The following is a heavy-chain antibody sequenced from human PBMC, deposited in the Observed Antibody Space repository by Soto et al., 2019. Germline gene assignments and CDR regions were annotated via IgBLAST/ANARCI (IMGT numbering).Heavy chain of an antibody. CDR1: GFTFSDFW. CDR3: AREFSRALDY. Sequence: GGSLRLSCAASGFTFSDFWMTWVRQAPGKGLVWVAHINSDGNQKNYADSVKGRFTISRDNANNTLYLQMNSLRAEDTAVYYCAREFSRALDYWGQGTLVTVSS. V-gene: IGHV3-74*01. CDR2: INSDGNQK. J-gene: IGHJ4*02.